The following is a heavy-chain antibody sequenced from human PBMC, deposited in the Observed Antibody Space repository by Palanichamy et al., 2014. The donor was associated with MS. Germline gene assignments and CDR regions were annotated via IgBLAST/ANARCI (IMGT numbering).Heavy chain of an antibody. D-gene: IGHD2-8*01. CDR2: ISSTTSYI. V-gene: IGHV3-21*02. Sequence: EMQPVESGGGLVKPGGSLRLSCVASGFTFSTYTMNWVRQAPGKGLEWVSSISSTTSYIFYADSVKARFTISRDNAKNSLFLQMDSLRVEDTALYYCARGVGSCTTGLCYVDYWGQGALVTVSS. J-gene: IGHJ4*02. CDR3: ARGVGSCTTGLCYVDY. CDR1: GFTFSTYT.